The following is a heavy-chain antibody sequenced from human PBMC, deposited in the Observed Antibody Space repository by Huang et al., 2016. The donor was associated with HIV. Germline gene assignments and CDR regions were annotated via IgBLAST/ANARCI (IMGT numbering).Heavy chain of an antibody. CDR3: VKDSPGVITIFGGDV. V-gene: IGHV3-30*18. CDR2: IAYDGSEK. Sequence: QLQLVESGGGVVQPGRSLRLSCAASGFTFREYALHWVRRAPGKWGEWVALIAYDGSEKDCGDSVKGRFTISRDNCKNMLYLQMNSLRPDDSAMYYCVKDSPGVITIFGGDVWGQGTTVTVSS. CDR1: GFTFREYA. J-gene: IGHJ6*02. D-gene: IGHD3-3*01.